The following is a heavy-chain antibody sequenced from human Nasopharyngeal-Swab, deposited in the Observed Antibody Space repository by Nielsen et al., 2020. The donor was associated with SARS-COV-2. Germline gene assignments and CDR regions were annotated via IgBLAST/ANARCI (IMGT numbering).Heavy chain of an antibody. CDR1: GGSISSGGYY. Sequence: SETLSLTCTVSGGSISSGGYYWSWIRQHPGKGLEWIGYIYYSGSTHYNPSLKSRVTISVDTSKNQFSLKLSSVTAADTAVYYCARAMIVVVINAFDIWGQGTMVTVSS. J-gene: IGHJ3*02. D-gene: IGHD3-22*01. CDR2: IYYSGST. V-gene: IGHV4-31*03. CDR3: ARAMIVVVINAFDI.